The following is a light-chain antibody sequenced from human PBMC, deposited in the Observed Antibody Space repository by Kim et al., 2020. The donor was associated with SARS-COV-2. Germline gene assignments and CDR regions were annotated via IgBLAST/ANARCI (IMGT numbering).Light chain of an antibody. CDR1: QSVTSD. Sequence: EIVLTQSPATLSLSPGERATLSCRASQSVTSDLAWYQQKPGQAPRLLIYDASNRATGIPDRFSGSGSGTDFTLTISSLEPEDFVVYYCQQRSSWPRTFGGGTKVDIK. J-gene: IGKJ4*01. CDR2: DAS. CDR3: QQRSSWPRT. V-gene: IGKV3-11*01.